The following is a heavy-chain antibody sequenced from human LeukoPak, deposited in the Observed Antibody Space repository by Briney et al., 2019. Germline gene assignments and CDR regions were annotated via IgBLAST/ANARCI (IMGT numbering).Heavy chain of an antibody. Sequence: PGGSLRPSCAASGFTFSSYSMNWVRQAPGKGLEWVSTISGVGDSTYYADSVKGRFTISRDNSKNTLYLQMNSLRAEDTAVYYCAKAAVRRGGWGQGTLVTVSS. CDR2: ISGVGDST. CDR3: AKAAVRRGG. J-gene: IGHJ4*02. CDR1: GFTFSSYS. V-gene: IGHV3-23*01. D-gene: IGHD6-25*01.